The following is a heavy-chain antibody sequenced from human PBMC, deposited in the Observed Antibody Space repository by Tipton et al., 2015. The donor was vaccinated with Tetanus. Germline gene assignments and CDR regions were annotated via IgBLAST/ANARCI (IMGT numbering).Heavy chain of an antibody. J-gene: IGHJ6*02. Sequence: LSLTCAASGFSLSAYWVHWVRQAPGKGLVWVSRISYDGTYTDYADSVKGRFIISRDNAKNTVYLQMNSLRAEDTAVYFCARRSLTNYGLDVWGQGTPVTVCS. CDR1: GFSLSAYW. V-gene: IGHV3-74*01. D-gene: IGHD1-1*01. CDR2: ISYDGTYT. CDR3: ARRSLTNYGLDV.